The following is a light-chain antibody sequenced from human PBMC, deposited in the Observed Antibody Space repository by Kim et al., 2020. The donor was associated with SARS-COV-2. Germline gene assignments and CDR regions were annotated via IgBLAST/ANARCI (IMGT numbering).Light chain of an antibody. V-gene: IGLV4-69*01. Sequence: QPVLTQSPSASASLGASVKLTCTLSSGHSTYAIAWHQQQPEKGPRYLMKVNSDGSHYKGDGIPDRFSGSSSGAERYLTISSLQSEDEADYYCQTWVTGPWVFGGGTQLTVL. J-gene: IGLJ3*02. CDR3: QTWVTGPWV. CDR2: VNSDGSH. CDR1: SGHSTYA.